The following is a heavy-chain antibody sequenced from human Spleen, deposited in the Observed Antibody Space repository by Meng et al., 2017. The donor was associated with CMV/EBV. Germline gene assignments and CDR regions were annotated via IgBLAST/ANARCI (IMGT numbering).Heavy chain of an antibody. Sequence: SETLSLTSTVSGDSIRSYHWRWIRQPPGKGLEWIGYAFHSGTTNKNPSLQSRVMIAVDTSKNHFSLRLRSLAAADTAVYYCARVALGTSEAFDIWGQGTMVTVSS. CDR1: GDSIRSYH. V-gene: IGHV4-59*01. D-gene: IGHD1-14*01. J-gene: IGHJ3*02. CDR3: ARVALGTSEAFDI. CDR2: AFHSGTT.